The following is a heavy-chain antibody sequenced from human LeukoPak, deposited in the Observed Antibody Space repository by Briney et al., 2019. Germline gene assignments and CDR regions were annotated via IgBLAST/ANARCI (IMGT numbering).Heavy chain of an antibody. V-gene: IGHV3-7*01. CDR2: IKKDGSEK. J-gene: IGHJ5*02. CDR1: GFTFSNNW. D-gene: IGHD2-8*02. CDR3: VKDAGTA. Sequence: GGSLRLSCAASGFTFSNNWMSWVRKAPGKGLECVANIKKDGSEKYYINSVKGRFTISRDNAKNSLYLQMNSLRAEDTALYYCVKDAGTAWGQGTLVTVPS.